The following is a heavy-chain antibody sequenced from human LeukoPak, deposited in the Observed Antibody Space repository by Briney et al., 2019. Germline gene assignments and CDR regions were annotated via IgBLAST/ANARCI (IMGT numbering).Heavy chain of an antibody. D-gene: IGHD6-13*01. V-gene: IGHV3-23*01. CDR3: AKDPWSRSWYSVAPPPNWYFAL. J-gene: IGHJ2*01. CDR2: ISGSGGST. CDR1: GFTFSSYA. Sequence: PGGSLRLSCAASGFTFSSYAMSLVRQAPGKVLEWVSAISGSGGSTYYADSVKCRFTISRDDSKYTLYLQMNSPTAEETAVYYCAKDPWSRSWYSVAPPPNWYFALWGGGTLVTVSS.